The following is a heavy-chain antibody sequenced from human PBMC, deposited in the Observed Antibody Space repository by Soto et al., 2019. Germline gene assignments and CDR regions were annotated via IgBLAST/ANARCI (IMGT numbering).Heavy chain of an antibody. CDR1: GYTFTSYG. CDR3: ASSGGSSVENWFDP. V-gene: IGHV1-18*01. CDR2: ISAYNGNT. Sequence: ASGKVSCKASGYTFTSYGISWVRQAPGQGLEWMGWISAYNGNTNYAQKLQGRVTMTTDTSTSTAYMELRSLRSDDTAVYYCASSGGSSVENWFDPWGQGTLVTVSS. J-gene: IGHJ5*02. D-gene: IGHD2-15*01.